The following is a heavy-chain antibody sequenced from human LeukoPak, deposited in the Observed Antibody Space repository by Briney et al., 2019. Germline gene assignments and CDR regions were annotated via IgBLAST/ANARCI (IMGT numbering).Heavy chain of an antibody. CDR1: GYTLTELS. J-gene: IGHJ4*02. Sequence: GASVKVSCKVSGYTLTELSMHWVRQAPGKGLEWMGGFDPEDGETIYAQKFQGRVTMTEDTSTDTAYMELSSLRSEDTAVYYCASYYYYDSSGYSDFDYWGQGTLVTVSS. V-gene: IGHV1-24*01. CDR3: ASYYYYDSSGYSDFDY. D-gene: IGHD3-22*01. CDR2: FDPEDGET.